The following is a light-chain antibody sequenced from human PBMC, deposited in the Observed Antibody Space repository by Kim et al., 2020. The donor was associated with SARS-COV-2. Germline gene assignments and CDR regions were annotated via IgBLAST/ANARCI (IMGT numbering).Light chain of an antibody. Sequence: QRGTSSCTGSSSNIGAGYGVHWYQQLPGTAPTVLIYGDNNRPSGVPDRFSGSKSGTSASLAITGLQADDESDYYCQSYDNSLSGWVFGGGTQLTVL. CDR3: QSYDNSLSGWV. V-gene: IGLV1-40*01. CDR1: SSNIGAGYG. J-gene: IGLJ3*02. CDR2: GDN.